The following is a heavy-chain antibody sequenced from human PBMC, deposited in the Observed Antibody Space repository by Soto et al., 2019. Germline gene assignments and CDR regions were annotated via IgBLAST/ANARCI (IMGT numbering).Heavy chain of an antibody. J-gene: IGHJ6*02. Sequence: SQTLSLTCAISGDSVSSNSAAWNWIRQSPSRGLEWLGRTYYRSKWYNDYAVSVKSRITINPDTSKNQFSLQLNSVTPEDTAVYYCARVWYLDYYDSSGYSYHYYGLDVWGQGTTVTVSS. CDR1: GDSVSSNSAA. CDR3: ARVWYLDYYDSSGYSYHYYGLDV. D-gene: IGHD3-22*01. V-gene: IGHV6-1*01. CDR2: TYYRSKWYN.